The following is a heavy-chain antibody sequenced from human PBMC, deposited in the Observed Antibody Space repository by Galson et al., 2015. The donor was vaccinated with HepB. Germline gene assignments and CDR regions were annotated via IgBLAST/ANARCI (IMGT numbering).Heavy chain of an antibody. J-gene: IGHJ4*03. Sequence: SLRLSCAASGFPFSTYSMNWVRQSPGQGLERVSSISISSNTIYYSDSVKGRFTVSRDNGKSSLYLQMSSLRADDTAVYYCARCPFSDYYGSGIYYDYWGHGTPVTVSS. CDR1: GFPFSTYS. CDR3: ARCPFSDYYGSGIYYDY. CDR2: ISISSNTI. D-gene: IGHD3-10*01. V-gene: IGHV3-48*01.